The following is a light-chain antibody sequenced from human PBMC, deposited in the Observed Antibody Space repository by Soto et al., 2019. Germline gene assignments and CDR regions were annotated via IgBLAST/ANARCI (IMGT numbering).Light chain of an antibody. CDR2: EVS. V-gene: IGKV1-9*01. CDR1: QGVSSH. Sequence: QLTQFPSSLSASVGDRVTITCRASQGVSSHLAWHQQKPGKAPKLLIYEVSTLQSGVPSRFIGSGSRTDFTLTISSLQPEDFATYYCQHFNSYPITFGQGTRLEIK. J-gene: IGKJ5*01. CDR3: QHFNSYPIT.